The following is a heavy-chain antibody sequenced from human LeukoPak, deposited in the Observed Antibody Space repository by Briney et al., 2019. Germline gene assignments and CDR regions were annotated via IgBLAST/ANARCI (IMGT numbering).Heavy chain of an antibody. V-gene: IGHV1-2*02. CDR3: VSRKDIVVVPAAKEDYFDY. Sequence: ASVTVSCKASGYTFTGYYMHWVRQAPGQGLEWMGWINPNSGGTNYAQKFQGRVTMTRDTSISTAYMELSRLRSDDTAVYYCVSRKDIVVVPAAKEDYFDYWGQGTLVTVSS. CDR2: INPNSGGT. D-gene: IGHD2-2*01. CDR1: GYTFTGYY. J-gene: IGHJ4*02.